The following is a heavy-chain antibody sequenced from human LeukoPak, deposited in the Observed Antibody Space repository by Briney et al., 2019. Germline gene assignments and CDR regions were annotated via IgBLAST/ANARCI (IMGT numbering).Heavy chain of an antibody. CDR2: IYRGGST. CDR3: ASRAFGATHN. J-gene: IGHJ4*02. CDR1: GFTVSSNY. V-gene: IGHV3-53*01. Sequence: GGSLRLSCAASGFTVSSNYMSWVRQAPGKGLEWVSVIYRGGSTDYADSVKGRFTISRDNSKNTLYLQMNSLRAEDTAVYYCASRAFGATHNWGQGTLGTVSS. D-gene: IGHD3-10*01.